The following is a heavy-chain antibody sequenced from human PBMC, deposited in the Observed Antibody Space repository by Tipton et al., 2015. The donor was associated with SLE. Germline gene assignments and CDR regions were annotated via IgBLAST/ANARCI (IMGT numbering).Heavy chain of an antibody. J-gene: IGHJ3*02. Sequence: QLVQSGAEVKKPGESLKISCRGVGYSFAHSWIAWVRQVPGKGLEWMGIIYPGDSDSKYSPSFQGQVTISADRSTSTAYLQWSSLKASDTAMYYCANKGLATIGGAFDIWGHGTMVTVSS. D-gene: IGHD5-24*01. CDR1: GYSFAHSW. V-gene: IGHV5-51*03. CDR2: IYPGDSDS. CDR3: ANKGLATIGGAFDI.